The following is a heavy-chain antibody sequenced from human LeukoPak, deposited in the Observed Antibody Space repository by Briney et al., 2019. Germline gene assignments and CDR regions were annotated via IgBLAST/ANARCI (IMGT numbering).Heavy chain of an antibody. V-gene: IGHV3-66*01. Sequence: GGSLRLSCAASGFTVSGNYTSWVRQAPGKGLEWLSVIHRGGNTYYADSVKGRFTISRDSSKNTVFLQMDSLRAEDTAAYYCARDPGYGLGVDYGDYWGQGTLVTVSS. D-gene: IGHD3-10*01. CDR1: GFTVSGNY. CDR2: IHRGGNT. J-gene: IGHJ4*02. CDR3: ARDPGYGLGVDYGDY.